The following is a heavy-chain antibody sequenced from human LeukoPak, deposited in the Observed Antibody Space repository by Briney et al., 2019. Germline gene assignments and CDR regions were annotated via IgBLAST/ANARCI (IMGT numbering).Heavy chain of an antibody. Sequence: GGSVRLFCAASEFSPISHWMTWVRRAPGKGLEWVADIKEDGSERYYVDSVKGRFTISRDKAKNSVFLQMNGLRAEDTAVYYCSWSGEADWGQGTLVTVSS. CDR2: IKEDGSER. J-gene: IGHJ4*02. V-gene: IGHV3-7*01. CDR1: EFSPISHW. D-gene: IGHD1-26*01. CDR3: SWSGEAD.